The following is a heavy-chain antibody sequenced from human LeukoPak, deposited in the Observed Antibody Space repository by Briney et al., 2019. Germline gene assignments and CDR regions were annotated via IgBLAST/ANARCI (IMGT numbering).Heavy chain of an antibody. Sequence: SETLSLTCAVSGGSISSGGYSWSWIRQPPGKGLEWIGYIYHSGSTYYNPSLKSRVTISVDRSKNQFSLKLSSVTAADTAVYYCARDTVYWYFDLWGRGTLVTVSS. V-gene: IGHV4-30-2*01. CDR1: GGSISSGGYS. CDR2: IYHSGST. D-gene: IGHD4-17*01. CDR3: ARDTVYWYFDL. J-gene: IGHJ2*01.